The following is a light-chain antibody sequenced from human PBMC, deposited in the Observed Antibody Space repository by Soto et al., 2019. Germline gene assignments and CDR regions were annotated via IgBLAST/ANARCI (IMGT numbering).Light chain of an antibody. Sequence: EIVMTQSPVSLSVSPGGRAILSCRAGESVNTKLAWYQHRPGQAPRLLIYGASTRATGIPVRFSGSGSGTELTLIISRLQSEDFAVYSCQQYNNWPPTFGPGTKVEIK. V-gene: IGKV3-15*01. J-gene: IGKJ3*01. CDR1: ESVNTK. CDR3: QQYNNWPPT. CDR2: GAS.